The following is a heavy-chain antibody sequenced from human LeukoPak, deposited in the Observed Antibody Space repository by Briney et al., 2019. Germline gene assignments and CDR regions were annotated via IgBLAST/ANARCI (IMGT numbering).Heavy chain of an antibody. CDR1: GFTFSSYA. D-gene: IGHD4-11*01. CDR3: AKARTHEYTNYNC. CDR2: ISGSGGST. Sequence: GGSLRLSCAASGFTFSSYAMSWVRQAPGKGLEWVSAISGSGGSTYYADSVKGRFTISRDNSKDTLYLQMNSLRAEDTALYYCAKARTHEYTNYNCWGQGTLVTVSS. V-gene: IGHV3-23*01. J-gene: IGHJ4*02.